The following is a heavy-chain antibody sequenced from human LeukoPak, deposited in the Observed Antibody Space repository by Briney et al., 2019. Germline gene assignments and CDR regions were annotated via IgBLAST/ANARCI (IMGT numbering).Heavy chain of an antibody. CDR1: GFTFSDYY. Sequence: GGSLRLSCAASGFTFSDYYMTWVRQAPGKGLEWLSYITNRGDTVFYADSVKGRFTVSRDNAKRSLYLQMNSLRAEDTAVYYCARGGYNFDYWGQGTLVPVSS. J-gene: IGHJ4*02. CDR2: ITNRGDTV. V-gene: IGHV3-11*04. D-gene: IGHD5-18*01. CDR3: ARGGYNFDY.